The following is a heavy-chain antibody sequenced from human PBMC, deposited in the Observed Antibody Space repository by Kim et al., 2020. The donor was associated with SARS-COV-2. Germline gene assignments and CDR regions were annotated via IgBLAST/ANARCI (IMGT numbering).Heavy chain of an antibody. V-gene: IGHV3-13*04. CDR2: IGSKADT. Sequence: GGSLRLSCAASGFTFSSYDMHWVRQGTGKGLEWVSRIGSKADTYYPDSVKDRLTISRENAKDSYYIQLKRLSAVETADYDGASGTIDAGIRVTKGDFDL. CDR3: ASGTIDAGIRVTKGDFDL. D-gene: IGHD1-1*01. CDR1: GFTFSSYD. J-gene: IGHJ2*01.